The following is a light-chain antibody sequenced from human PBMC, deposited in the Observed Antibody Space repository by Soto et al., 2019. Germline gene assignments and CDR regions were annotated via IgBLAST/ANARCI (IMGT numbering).Light chain of an antibody. V-gene: IGKV4-1*01. CDR3: QQYNNWPWT. J-gene: IGKJ1*01. CDR2: WAS. Sequence: DIVMTQSPDSLAVSLGERATINCKSSQTILYKSIDKNYLAWYQQRPGQPPKLLIYWASTRESGVPDRFRGSGSGTNFTLTISSLQAEDVAVYYCQQYNNWPWTFGQGTKVEIK. CDR1: QTILYKSIDKNY.